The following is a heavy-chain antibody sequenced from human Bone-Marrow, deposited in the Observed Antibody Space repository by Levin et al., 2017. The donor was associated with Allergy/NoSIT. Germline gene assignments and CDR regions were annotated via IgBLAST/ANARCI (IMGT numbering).Heavy chain of an antibody. D-gene: IGHD3-10*01. J-gene: IGHJ6*03. CDR3: ASLPRGIDV. CDR2: IRFDGTKK. V-gene: IGHV3-33*01. Sequence: PGGSLRLSCAASGFTFSSYGMHWVRQAPGKGLEWVALIRFDGTKKYYVDSVKGRFTISRDNSKNMVYLQMNSLRAEDTAVYYCASLPRGIDVWGKGTTVTVSS. CDR1: GFTFSSYG.